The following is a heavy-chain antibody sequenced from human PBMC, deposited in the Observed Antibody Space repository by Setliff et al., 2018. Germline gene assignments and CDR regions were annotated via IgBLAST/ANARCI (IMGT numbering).Heavy chain of an antibody. CDR1: GVTFSSYA. V-gene: IGHV1-69*05. Sequence: GASVKVSCKASGVTFSSYAISWVRQAPGQGLEWMGGIIPIFGTANYAQKFQGRVTITTDTSASTAYMELSSLRFEDTAVFYCARDLTGTSGYWGQGTLVTVSS. CDR3: ARDLTGTSGY. D-gene: IGHD1-7*01. J-gene: IGHJ4*02. CDR2: IIPIFGTA.